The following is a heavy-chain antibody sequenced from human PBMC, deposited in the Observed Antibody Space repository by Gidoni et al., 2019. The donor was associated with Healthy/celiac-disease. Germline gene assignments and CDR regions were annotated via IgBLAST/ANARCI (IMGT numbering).Heavy chain of an antibody. D-gene: IGHD1-26*01. CDR3: VKDTIVGARGLDY. J-gene: IGHJ4*02. Sequence: EVHLVESGGGLVRAGWSLSPPCSALCVRLSSYGMNGGRQGPGKGMEYVSAISSNGGSTYYADSVKGRFTISRDNSKNTLYLQMSSLRAEDTAVYYCVKDTIVGARGLDYWGQGTLVTVSS. CDR2: ISSNGGST. CDR1: CVRLSSYG. V-gene: IGHV3-64D*06.